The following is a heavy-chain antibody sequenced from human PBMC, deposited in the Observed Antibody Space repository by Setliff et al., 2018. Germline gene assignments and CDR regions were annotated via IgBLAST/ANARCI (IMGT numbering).Heavy chain of an antibody. CDR2: IYSSGSS. CDR1: GGSISSGSYY. Sequence: KPSETLSLTCTVSGGSISSGSYYWTWIRQPAGKGLGWIGQIYSSGSSNYNPSLKSRFTISRDNSKNTLYLQMNSLRVDDTAVYYCVGDPPQSGYAFAIWGQGTMVTVSS. J-gene: IGHJ3*02. CDR3: VGDPPQSGYAFAI. V-gene: IGHV4-61*09. D-gene: IGHD7-27*01.